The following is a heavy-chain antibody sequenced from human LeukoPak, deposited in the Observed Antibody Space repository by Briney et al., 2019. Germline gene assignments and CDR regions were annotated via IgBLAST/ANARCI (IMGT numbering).Heavy chain of an antibody. CDR1: GGSISSYY. CDR3: AGSRRRRGFDY. D-gene: IGHD3-10*01. J-gene: IGHJ4*02. Sequence: PSETLSLTCTVSGGSISSYYWSWIRQPPGKGLEWIGYIYYSGSTYYNPSLKSRVTISVDTSKNQFSLKLSSVTAADTAVYYCAGSRRRRGFDYWGQGTLVTVSS. V-gene: IGHV4-59*04. CDR2: IYYSGST.